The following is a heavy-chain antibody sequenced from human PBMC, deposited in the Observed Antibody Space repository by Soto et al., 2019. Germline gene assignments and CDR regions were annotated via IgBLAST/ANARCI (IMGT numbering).Heavy chain of an antibody. CDR2: ISSSGNSI. D-gene: IGHD6-13*01. V-gene: IGHV3-11*01. Sequence: GGSLRLSCASSGFTFSDYYMTWIRQAPGKGLEWVSYISSSGNSIYYADSVRGRFTVSRDNAKNSLFLQMNSLRAEDTAVYYCARRAAAGRSFDYWGLGTLVTVSS. CDR1: GFTFSDYY. CDR3: ARRAAAGRSFDY. J-gene: IGHJ4*02.